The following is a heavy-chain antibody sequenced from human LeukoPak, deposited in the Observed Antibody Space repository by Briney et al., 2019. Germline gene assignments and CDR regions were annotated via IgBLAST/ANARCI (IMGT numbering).Heavy chain of an antibody. V-gene: IGHV3-53*01. CDR1: GFTFSSYE. CDR2: IYSGGST. J-gene: IGHJ4*02. CDR3: ARDSGDSSSWYYDFDY. Sequence: PGGSLRLSCAASGFTFSSYEMNWVRQAPGKGLEWVSVIYSGGSTYYADSVKGRFTISRDNSKNTLYLQMNSLRAEDTAVYYCARDSGDSSSWYYDFDYWGQGTLVTVSS. D-gene: IGHD6-13*01.